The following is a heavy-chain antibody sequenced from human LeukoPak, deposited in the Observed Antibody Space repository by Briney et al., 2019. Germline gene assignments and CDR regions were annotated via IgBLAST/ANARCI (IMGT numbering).Heavy chain of an antibody. CDR3: AREGRAYRYSSSWYPTPSWFDP. V-gene: IGHV3-21*06. D-gene: IGHD6-13*01. CDR1: GFSFSDYS. Sequence: PGGSLRLSCVASGFSFSDYSMNWVRQAPGEGLEWVSSINSRSNDIYYADSVKGRFTISRDNAKNSLYLQMNSLRAEDTAVYYCAREGRAYRYSSSWYPTPSWFDPWGQGTLVTVSS. J-gene: IGHJ5*02. CDR2: INSRSNDI.